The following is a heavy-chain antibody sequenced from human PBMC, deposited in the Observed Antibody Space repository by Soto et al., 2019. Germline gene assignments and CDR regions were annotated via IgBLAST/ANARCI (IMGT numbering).Heavy chain of an antibody. CDR2: ISSSSSTI. CDR3: ARASWLRSGVDAFDI. V-gene: IGHV3-48*01. J-gene: IGHJ3*02. CDR1: GFTFSSYS. Sequence: GGSLRLSCAASGFTFSSYSMNWVRQAPGKGLEWVSYISSSSSTIYYADSVKGRFTISRDNAKNSLYLQMNSLRAEDTAVYYCARASWLRSGVDAFDIWGQGTMVTVSS. D-gene: IGHD5-12*01.